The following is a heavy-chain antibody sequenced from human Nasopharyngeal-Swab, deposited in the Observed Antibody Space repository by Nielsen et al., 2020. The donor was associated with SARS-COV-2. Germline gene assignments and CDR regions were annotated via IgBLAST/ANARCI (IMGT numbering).Heavy chain of an antibody. J-gene: IGHJ6*02. Sequence: LKISCTASGFTFGDDAVSWFRQAPRKGLDWVGYIRSKTYGGTAEYAASVKGRFTISRDDSRSIAYLQMNSLEAEDTAVYYCARVRVMTRVVTHYYYGIDVWGQGTTVTVSS. D-gene: IGHD4-23*01. CDR1: GFTFGDDA. CDR3: ARVRVMTRVVTHYYYGIDV. V-gene: IGHV3-49*03. CDR2: IRSKTYGGTA.